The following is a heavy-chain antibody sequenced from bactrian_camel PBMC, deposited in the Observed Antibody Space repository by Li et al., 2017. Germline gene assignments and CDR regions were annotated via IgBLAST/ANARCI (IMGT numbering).Heavy chain of an antibody. CDR1: TGTFRSAC. CDR2: IDKDGIS. J-gene: IGHJ4*01. V-gene: IGHV3S53*01. D-gene: IGHD1*01. Sequence: HVQLVESGGGSAQAGGSLRLSCAARTGTFRSACMGWIRQVSGKEREGVAAIDKDGISTYMDSVKGRFTVSRDNTNNTVDLIMNNLNPEDTAMYYCAANFGPYCSGPYLARRANFVGQGTQVTVS.